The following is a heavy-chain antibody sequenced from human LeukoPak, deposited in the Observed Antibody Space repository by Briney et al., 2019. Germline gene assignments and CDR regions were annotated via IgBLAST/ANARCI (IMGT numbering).Heavy chain of an antibody. D-gene: IGHD3-16*01. CDR3: ARVGGYYYYYMDV. Sequence: SETLSLTCTVSGGSISSYYWSWIRQPPGKGLEWIGYIYYSGSTNYNPSLKSRVTISVKTSKNQFSLKLSSVTAADTAVYYCARVGGYYYYYMDVWGKGTTVTISS. CDR1: GGSISSYY. CDR2: IYYSGST. J-gene: IGHJ6*03. V-gene: IGHV4-59*12.